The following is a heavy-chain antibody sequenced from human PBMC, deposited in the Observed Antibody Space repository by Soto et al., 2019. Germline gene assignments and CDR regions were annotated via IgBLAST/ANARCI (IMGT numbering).Heavy chain of an antibody. CDR1: GGSISGYY. CDR2: IHYNGGT. CDR3: GINHYDYPPFNICFDP. D-gene: IGHD5-12*01. Sequence: PSGTLSLTCTVSGGSISGYYLSWIRQVPGKGLEWIGYIHYNGGTSFSPSLMNRLTVSLETSKNHFSFQLSYVPAADTAVYYCGINHYDYPPFNICFDPWGQGSMVTVSS. V-gene: IGHV4-59*01. J-gene: IGHJ5*02.